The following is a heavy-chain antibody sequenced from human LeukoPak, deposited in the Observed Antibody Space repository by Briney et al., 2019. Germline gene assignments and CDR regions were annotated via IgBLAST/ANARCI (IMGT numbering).Heavy chain of an antibody. D-gene: IGHD6-13*01. CDR3: ASGIAAAGTPFDY. Sequence: SETLSLTCTVSGGSISSYYWSWIRQPPGKGLEWLGYIYYSGSSNYNPSLKSGVTISVKTSKNQFSLKLSSVTAADTAVYYCASGIAAAGTPFDYWGQGTLVTVSS. J-gene: IGHJ4*02. CDR1: GGSISSYY. CDR2: IYYSGSS. V-gene: IGHV4-59*01.